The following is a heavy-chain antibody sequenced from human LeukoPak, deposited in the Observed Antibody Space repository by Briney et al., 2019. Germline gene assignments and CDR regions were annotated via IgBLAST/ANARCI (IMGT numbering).Heavy chain of an antibody. CDR2: IYYSGST. CDR3: ARLGGSYGFDY. CDR1: GGSISSSSYY. J-gene: IGHJ4*02. Sequence: SETLSLTCTVSGGSISSSSYYWGWIRQPPGKGLEWIGSIYYSGSTYSNPSLKSRVTISVDTSKNQFSLKLSSVTAADTAVYYCARLGGSYGFDYWGQGTLVTVSS. V-gene: IGHV4-39*01. D-gene: IGHD3-16*01.